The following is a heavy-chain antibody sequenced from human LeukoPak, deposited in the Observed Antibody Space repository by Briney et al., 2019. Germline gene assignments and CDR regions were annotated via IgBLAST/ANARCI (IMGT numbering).Heavy chain of an antibody. J-gene: IGHJ4*02. CDR3: AKAENYDILTGYSPLVY. V-gene: IGHV3-23*01. CDR2: ISGSGGST. Sequence: GGTLGLSCAASGFTFSSYGMSWVRQAPGKGLEWVSAISGSGGSTYYADSVKGRFTISRDNSKNTLYLQMNSLRAEDTAVYYCAKAENYDILTGYSPLVYWGQGTLVTVSS. D-gene: IGHD3-9*01. CDR1: GFTFSSYG.